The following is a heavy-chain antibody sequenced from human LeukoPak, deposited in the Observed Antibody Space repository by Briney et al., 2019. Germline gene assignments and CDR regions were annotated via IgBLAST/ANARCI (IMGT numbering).Heavy chain of an antibody. D-gene: IGHD1-14*01. CDR3: ATPQGGNPAY. V-gene: IGHV3-74*01. J-gene: IGHJ4*02. Sequence: TGGSLRLSCAASGNYWMHWVRQAPGKGLVWVSHINSDGSWTSYADSGKGRFTISKDNAKNMLYLQVKSLRPEDKAVSYCATPQGGNPAYWGQGHLATVSS. CDR2: INSDGSWT. CDR1: GNYW.